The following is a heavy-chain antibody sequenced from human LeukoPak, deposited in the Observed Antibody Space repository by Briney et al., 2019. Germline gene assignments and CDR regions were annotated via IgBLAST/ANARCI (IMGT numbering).Heavy chain of an antibody. CDR1: GGSISSYY. V-gene: IGHV4-59*12. CDR2: IYYSGST. CDR3: ARGPPYYDFWSGYPDGYYYYYMDV. J-gene: IGHJ6*03. Sequence: SETLSLTCTVSGGSISSYYWSWIRQPPGKGLEWIGYIYYSGSTNYNPSLKSRVTISVDTSKNQFSLKLSSVTAADTAVYYCARGPPYYDFWSGYPDGYYYYYMDVWGKGTTVTVSS. D-gene: IGHD3-3*01.